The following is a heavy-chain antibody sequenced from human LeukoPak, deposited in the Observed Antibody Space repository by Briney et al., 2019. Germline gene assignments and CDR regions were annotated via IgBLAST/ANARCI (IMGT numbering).Heavy chain of an antibody. V-gene: IGHV1-69*04. CDR2: IIPILGIA. CDR1: GYTFTSYG. J-gene: IGHJ4*02. Sequence: GASVKVSCKASGYTFTSYGISWVRQAPGQGLEWMGRIIPILGIANYAQKLQGRVTITADKSTSTAYMELSSLRSEDTAVYYCARDLDRGYFDYWGQGTLVTVSS. CDR3: ARDLDRGYFDY. D-gene: IGHD1-1*01.